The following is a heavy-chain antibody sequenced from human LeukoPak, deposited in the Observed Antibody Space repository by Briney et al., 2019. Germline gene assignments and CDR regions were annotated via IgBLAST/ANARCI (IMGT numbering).Heavy chain of an antibody. CDR3: ARLCTVRHFYSVEYSPVN. Sequence: PSETLSLTFTVTICSLRQNLYRGLIRQPPGEGLEWIASIHFSGSTYYNPSIKSRVTISVDTSKNEFSLRLRSVTAADTAMYYSARLCTVRHFYSVEYSPVNWGQGTLVTVSS. D-gene: IGHD2/OR15-2a*01. V-gene: IGHV4-39*01. CDR2: IHFSGST. CDR1: ICSLRQNLY. J-gene: IGHJ4*02.